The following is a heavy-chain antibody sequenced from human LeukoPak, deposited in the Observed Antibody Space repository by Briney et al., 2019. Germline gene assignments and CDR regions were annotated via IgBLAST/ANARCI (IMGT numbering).Heavy chain of an antibody. J-gene: IGHJ4*02. CDR2: ISSSSSYI. CDR1: GFTFSSYS. V-gene: IGHV3-21*01. CDR3: ARVWPTVDVEIDY. Sequence: PGGSLRLSCSVSGFTFSSYSRNCVRQARGKGLEWVSSISSSSSYIHYADSVKGRFTISRDNAKNSLYLQMPSMRAEDTAVYYCARVWPTVDVEIDYWGQGTLVTVSS. D-gene: IGHD4-23*01.